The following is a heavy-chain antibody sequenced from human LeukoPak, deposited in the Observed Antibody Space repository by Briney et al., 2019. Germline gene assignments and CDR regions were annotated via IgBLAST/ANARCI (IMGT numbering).Heavy chain of an antibody. CDR2: ISAYNGNT. V-gene: IGHV1-18*01. CDR3: ARVVGITVVTRGRFDP. Sequence: GASVKVSCKASGYTFTSYGISWVRQAPGQGLEWMGWISAYNGNTNYAQKLQGRVTMTTDTSTSTAYMELRSLRSDDTAVYYCARVVGITVVTRGRFDPWGQGTLVTVSS. J-gene: IGHJ5*02. D-gene: IGHD4-23*01. CDR1: GYTFTSYG.